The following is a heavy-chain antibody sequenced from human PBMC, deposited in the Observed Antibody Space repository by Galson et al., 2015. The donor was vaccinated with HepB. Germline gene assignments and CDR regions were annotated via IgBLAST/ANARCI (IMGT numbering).Heavy chain of an antibody. CDR1: GGTFSSYA. D-gene: IGHD6-13*01. V-gene: IGHV3-23*01. Sequence: SCKASGGTFSSYAMSWVRQAPGKGLEWVSAISGSGGSTYYADSVKGRFTISRDNSKDTLYLQMNSLRAEDTAVYYCAKSVPRAGRALYSSSWYGPGYWGQGTLVTVSS. J-gene: IGHJ4*02. CDR3: AKSVPRAGRALYSSSWYGPGY. CDR2: ISGSGGST.